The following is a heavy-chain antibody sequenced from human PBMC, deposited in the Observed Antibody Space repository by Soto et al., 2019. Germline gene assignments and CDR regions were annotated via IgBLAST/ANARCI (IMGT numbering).Heavy chain of an antibody. V-gene: IGHV3-48*01. CDR1: GFTFSSYG. D-gene: IGHD4-17*01. CDR3: ARVLGTVTNYYYMDV. CDR2: ISTSSRTI. J-gene: IGHJ6*03. Sequence: GGSLRLSCAASGFTFSSYGMNWVRQAPGKRLECVSYISTSSRTIYYADSVKGRFTISRDNAKNSLYLQMNGLRAEDTAVYYCARVLGTVTNYYYMDVWGKGDTVTVSS.